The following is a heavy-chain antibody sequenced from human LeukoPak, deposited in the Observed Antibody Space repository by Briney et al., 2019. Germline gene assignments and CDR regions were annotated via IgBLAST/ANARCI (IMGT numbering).Heavy chain of an antibody. V-gene: IGHV3-21*01. J-gene: IGHJ6*03. CDR2: ISSSSSSYI. Sequence: GGSLRLSCAASGFTFSSYSMNWVRQAPGKGLEWVSSISSSSSSYIYYADSVKGRFTISRDNAKNSLYLQMNSLRAEDTAVYYCARAGWDDYRTDYYYYYYMDVWGKGTTVTVSS. D-gene: IGHD4-11*01. CDR1: GFTFSSYS. CDR3: ARAGWDDYRTDYYYYYYMDV.